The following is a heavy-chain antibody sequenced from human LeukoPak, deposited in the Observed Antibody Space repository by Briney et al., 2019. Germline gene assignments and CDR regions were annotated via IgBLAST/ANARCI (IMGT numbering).Heavy chain of an antibody. CDR1: GFTFSSYE. D-gene: IGHD3-16*01. CDR3: ASGGGWGFDY. CDR2: IGSGGSPI. J-gene: IGHJ4*02. Sequence: GGSLRLSCAASGFTFSSYEMNWVRQAPGKGLEWISYIGSGGSPIYYADSVKVRFTISRYNGKNSLYLQMNSLKAEDTAVYYCASGGGWGFDYWGQGTLVTVSS. V-gene: IGHV3-48*03.